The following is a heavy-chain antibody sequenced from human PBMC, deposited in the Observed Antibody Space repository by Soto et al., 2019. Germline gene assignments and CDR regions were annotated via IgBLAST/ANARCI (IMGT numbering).Heavy chain of an antibody. J-gene: IGHJ6*02. Sequence: PSETLSLTCTVSGCSITSGGYSWSWIRQSPGQGLEWIGYIYQSGSAFYNPSLKTRATILVDRSKNQFSLNLTSVTAADAAVYYCARAFYGVDLWGQGTTVTVSS. CDR1: GCSITSGGYS. CDR3: ARAFYGVDL. CDR2: IYQSGSA. V-gene: IGHV4-30-2*06.